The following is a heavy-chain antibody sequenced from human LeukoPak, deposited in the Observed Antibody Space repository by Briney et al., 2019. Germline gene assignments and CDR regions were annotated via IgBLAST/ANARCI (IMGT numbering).Heavy chain of an antibody. Sequence: GGSLTLSCAASGFTFSSYSMSWVRQAPGKGLEWVSSITTSSTYISYADSVKGRFTISRDNAKNSLYLQMNSLRAEDTAVHYCARGKYSSGWFDYWGQGTLVTVSS. D-gene: IGHD6-19*01. J-gene: IGHJ4*02. V-gene: IGHV3-21*01. CDR2: ITTSSTYI. CDR3: ARGKYSSGWFDY. CDR1: GFTFSSYS.